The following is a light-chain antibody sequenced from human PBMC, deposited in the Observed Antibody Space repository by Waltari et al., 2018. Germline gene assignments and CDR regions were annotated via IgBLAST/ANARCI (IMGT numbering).Light chain of an antibody. J-gene: IGKJ1*01. Sequence: DIQMTQSPSTLSASVGDRVTITCRASQSISKWLAWYQQKPGKAPKLLLYPASSLESGVPSRFSGSASGTDFTLTISGLQPDDFATYYCQQYHTFSTFGQGTKVDIK. CDR2: PAS. CDR1: QSISKW. CDR3: QQYHTFST. V-gene: IGKV1-5*03.